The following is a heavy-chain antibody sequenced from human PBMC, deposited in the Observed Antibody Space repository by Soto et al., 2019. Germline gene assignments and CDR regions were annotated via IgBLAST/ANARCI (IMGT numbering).Heavy chain of an antibody. CDR2: IYWNGDN. CDR3: AHTRYNTSPEPFDF. D-gene: IGHD1-20*01. Sequence: QITLKESGPTLVKPTQPLTLTCTFSGFLLSSVGVGVGWIRQPPGKALEWLAVIYWNGDNYYSPSLQSRLTITKDTSKNQVVLTMTNMDPVDTATYYCAHTRYNTSPEPFDFWGQGTLVTVSS. CDR1: GFLLSSVGVG. V-gene: IGHV2-5*01. J-gene: IGHJ4*02.